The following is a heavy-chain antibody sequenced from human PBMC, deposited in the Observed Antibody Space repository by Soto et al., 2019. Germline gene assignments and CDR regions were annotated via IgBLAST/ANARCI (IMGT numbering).Heavy chain of an antibody. CDR1: GYTFTSYG. Sequence: GASVKVSCKASGYTFTSYGISWVRQAPGQGLEWMGWISAYNGNTNYAQKLQGRVTMTTDTSTSTAYMELRSLRSDDTSVYYCARGPWGVAAHPPFDYWGQGTLVTVSS. V-gene: IGHV1-18*01. J-gene: IGHJ4*02. D-gene: IGHD2-15*01. CDR3: ARGPWGVAAHPPFDY. CDR2: ISAYNGNT.